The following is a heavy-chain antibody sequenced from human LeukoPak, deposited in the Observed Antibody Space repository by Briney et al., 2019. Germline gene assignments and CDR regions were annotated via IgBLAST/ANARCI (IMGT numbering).Heavy chain of an antibody. CDR3: TRGPGPRYFDS. Sequence: RPSDTLSLTCTVSGDFISTYYWSWIRQSPEKGLEWIGYIFYGGSTKYNPSLQSRVTISEVPSRSQFSLKLNSVTAGDTAVYYCTRGPGPRYFDSWGQGVLVTVSS. CDR2: IFYGGST. J-gene: IGHJ4*02. V-gene: IGHV4-59*07. CDR1: GDFISTYY.